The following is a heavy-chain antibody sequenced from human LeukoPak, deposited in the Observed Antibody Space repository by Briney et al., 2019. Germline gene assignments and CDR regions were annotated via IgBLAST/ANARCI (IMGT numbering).Heavy chain of an antibody. CDR2: INSDGSST. Sequence: GGSLRLSCAASGFTFSNYWMHWVRQAPGKGPVWVSRINSDGSSTNYADSVKGRFTISRDNAKNTLYLQMNSLRAEDTAVYYCASSSGSGLDYWGQGTLVTVSS. D-gene: IGHD2-15*01. V-gene: IGHV3-74*01. CDR3: ASSSGSGLDY. CDR1: GFTFSNYW. J-gene: IGHJ4*02.